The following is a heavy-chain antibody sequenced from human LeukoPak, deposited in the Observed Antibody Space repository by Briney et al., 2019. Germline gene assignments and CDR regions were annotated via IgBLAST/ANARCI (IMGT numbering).Heavy chain of an antibody. V-gene: IGHV1-18*01. CDR3: ARDQRGGITIFGVVINSNWFDP. D-gene: IGHD3-3*01. CDR1: GYTFTSYG. Sequence: ASVKVSCKASGYTFTSYGISWVRQAPGQGLEWMGWISAYNGNTNYAQKLQGRVTMTTDTSTSTAYMELRSLRSDDTAVYYCARDQRGGITIFGVVINSNWFDPWGQGTLVTVSS. CDR2: ISAYNGNT. J-gene: IGHJ5*02.